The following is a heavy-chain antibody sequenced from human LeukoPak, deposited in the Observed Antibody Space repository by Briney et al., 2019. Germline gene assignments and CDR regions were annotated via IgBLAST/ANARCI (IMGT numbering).Heavy chain of an antibody. CDR3: VKDRADGGNSFLFGY. V-gene: IGHV3-64D*09. Sequence: PGGSLRLSCSASGFTFSTSAMDWVRQAPGKGLEYVSAISSNGGSTYYADSVKGRFTISRDNSKNTLYLQMSSLRAEDTAVYYCVKDRADGGNSFLFGYWGQATLICVSS. J-gene: IGHJ4*02. CDR2: ISSNGGST. CDR1: GFTFSTSA. D-gene: IGHD4-23*01.